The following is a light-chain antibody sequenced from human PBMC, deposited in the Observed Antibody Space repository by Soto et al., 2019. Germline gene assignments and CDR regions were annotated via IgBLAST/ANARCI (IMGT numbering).Light chain of an antibody. CDR1: QSVLYSSNNKNY. CDR2: WAS. Sequence: DIVMTQSPDSLAVSLGERATINCKCSQSVLYSSNNKNYLAWYQQRPGQPPKLLIYWASTRESGVPDRFSGSGTGTDFTPTITSLQAEDVAVSYCQQYESTPPTFGQGTKLEIK. V-gene: IGKV4-1*01. CDR3: QQYESTPPT. J-gene: IGKJ2*01.